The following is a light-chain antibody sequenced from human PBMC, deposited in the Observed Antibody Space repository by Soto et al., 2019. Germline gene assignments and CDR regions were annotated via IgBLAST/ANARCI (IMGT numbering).Light chain of an antibody. CDR1: SSDIGGYNF. Sequence: QSALTQPPSASGSPGQSVTISCTGTSSDIGGYNFVSWYQQHPGKAPKLMIYDVTKRPSGVFYRFSGSKSGNTAALIISGHQAADEDDDYCSSHGASNSTYVFGPGTKVTVL. V-gene: IGLV2-8*01. J-gene: IGLJ1*01. CDR2: DVT. CDR3: SSHGASNSTYV.